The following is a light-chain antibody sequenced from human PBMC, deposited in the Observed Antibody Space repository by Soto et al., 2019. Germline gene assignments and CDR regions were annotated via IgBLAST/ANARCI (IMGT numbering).Light chain of an antibody. CDR2: RNN. CDR3: AAGDDSLSGWV. Sequence: QSVLTQPPSASGTPGQRVTISCSGSSSNIGSNYVYWYQQLPGTAPKLLIYRNNQLPSGVPDRFSGSKSGTSASLAISGLLSEDEADYYCAAGDDSLSGWVFGGGTKVTVL. CDR1: SSNIGSNY. J-gene: IGLJ3*02. V-gene: IGLV1-47*01.